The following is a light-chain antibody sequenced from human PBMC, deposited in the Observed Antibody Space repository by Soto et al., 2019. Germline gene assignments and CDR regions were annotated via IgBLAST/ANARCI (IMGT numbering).Light chain of an antibody. CDR1: QTITNSY. V-gene: IGKV3-20*01. J-gene: IGKJ5*01. CDR3: QQYDNSPIT. Sequence: EIVLTQSPGTLSLSPGERGTLYFSASQTITNSYLAWFQHKPGQSPRLLIYGASARATGIPARFSGGGSGAEYTLTISRLEPEDFAVYYCQQYDNSPITFGQGTRLEIK. CDR2: GAS.